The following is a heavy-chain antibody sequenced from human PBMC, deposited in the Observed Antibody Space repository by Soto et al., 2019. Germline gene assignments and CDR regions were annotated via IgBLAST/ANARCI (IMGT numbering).Heavy chain of an antibody. J-gene: IGHJ4*02. Sequence: PGRSLRLSAGASGLVFSTYSMDWVRQAPGKGLEGVSYISTASNSIYYAASLKGRFTISKDNAKNSLFLQMNSLRDEDTAVYFCARANYSGIYSPSDYWGQGTPVPASS. V-gene: IGHV3-48*02. CDR2: ISTASNSI. D-gene: IGHD1-26*01. CDR1: GLVFSTYS. CDR3: ARANYSGIYSPSDY.